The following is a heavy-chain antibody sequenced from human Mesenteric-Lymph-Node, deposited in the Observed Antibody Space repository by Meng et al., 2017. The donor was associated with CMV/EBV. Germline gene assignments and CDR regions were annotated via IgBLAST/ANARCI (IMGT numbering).Heavy chain of an antibody. V-gene: IGHV1-69*05. CDR1: GYTFTSYG. CDR2: IIPIFGTA. CDR3: ARDGYCSSTSCYSPHYYYYYGMDV. D-gene: IGHD2-2*01. Sequence: SVKVSCKASGYTFTSYGISWVRQAPGQGLEWMGGIIPIFGTANYAQKFQGRVTITTDESTSTAYMELSSLRSEDTAVYYCARDGYCSSTSCYSPHYYYYYGMDVWGQGTTVTVSS. J-gene: IGHJ6*02.